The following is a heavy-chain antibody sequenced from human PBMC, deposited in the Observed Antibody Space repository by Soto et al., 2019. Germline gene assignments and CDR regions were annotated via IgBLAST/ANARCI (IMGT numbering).Heavy chain of an antibody. CDR3: AGFYDFWSGYYVPYYYYGMDV. J-gene: IGHJ6*02. CDR2: IYYSGST. CDR1: GGSISSGDYY. D-gene: IGHD3-3*01. V-gene: IGHV4-30-4*01. Sequence: GKTSETLSLTCTVSGGSISSGDYYWSWIRQPPGKGLEWIGYIYYSGSTYYNPSLKSQVTISVDTSKNQFSLKLSSVTAADTAVYYCAGFYDFWSGYYVPYYYYGMDVWGQGTTVTVSS.